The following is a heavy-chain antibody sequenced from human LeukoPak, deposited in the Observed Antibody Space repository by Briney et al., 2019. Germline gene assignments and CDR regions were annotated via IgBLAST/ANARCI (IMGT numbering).Heavy chain of an antibody. V-gene: IGHV4-34*01. CDR3: ARGGYYPLY. J-gene: IGHJ4*02. CDR1: GGSFSGYY. Sequence: PSETLSLTCAVYGGSFSGYYWSWIRQPPGKGLEWIGEINHSGSTNYNPSLKSRVTISVDTSKNQFSLKLSSVTAADTAVYYCARGGYYPLYWGQGTLVTVSS. CDR2: INHSGST. D-gene: IGHD3-22*01.